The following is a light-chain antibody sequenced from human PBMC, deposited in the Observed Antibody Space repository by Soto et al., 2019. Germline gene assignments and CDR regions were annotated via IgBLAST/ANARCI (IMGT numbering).Light chain of an antibody. CDR2: GAS. J-gene: IGKJ2*03. CDR3: QQYNNYPLYG. Sequence: EIVMTQSPATLSVSPGERATLSCRASQSVSSNFAWYQQKPGQPPRLLIYGASTRATGIPARFRGSGSGTEITHTINSVQSEEFAVYYCQQYNNYPLYGFGQGTKLEIK. V-gene: IGKV3-15*01. CDR1: QSVSSN.